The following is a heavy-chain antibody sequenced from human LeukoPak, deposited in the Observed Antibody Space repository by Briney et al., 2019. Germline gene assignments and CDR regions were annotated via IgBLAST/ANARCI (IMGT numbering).Heavy chain of an antibody. CDR3: AREGGYQTYFDY. V-gene: IGHV3-30*03. J-gene: IGHJ4*02. Sequence: VISYDSSNNYSADSVTGRFTISRDNSNNTLYLHMNSLRAEDTAVYYCAREGGYQTYFDYWGQGPLVTVSS. CDR2: ISYDSSNN. D-gene: IGHD2-2*01.